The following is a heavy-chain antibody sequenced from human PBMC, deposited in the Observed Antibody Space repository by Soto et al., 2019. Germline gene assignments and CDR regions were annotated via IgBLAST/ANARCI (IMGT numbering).Heavy chain of an antibody. Sequence: QLQLQESGPGRVKPSETLSLTCSVFGGSVSSSSYYWGWVRQPPGKGLEWIGRLYYGGNTSYKPSLKRRVSIFVDTSKNQFSLKLTSVTAADTAVYYCAGEEGHVDTSFFDPWGQGTLVIVSS. D-gene: IGHD5-18*01. V-gene: IGHV4-39*02. CDR2: LYYGGNT. CDR3: AGEEGHVDTSFFDP. J-gene: IGHJ5*02. CDR1: GGSVSSSSYY.